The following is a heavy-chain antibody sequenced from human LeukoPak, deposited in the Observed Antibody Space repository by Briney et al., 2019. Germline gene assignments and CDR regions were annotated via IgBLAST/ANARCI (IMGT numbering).Heavy chain of an antibody. D-gene: IGHD6-13*01. V-gene: IGHV1-18*01. CDR2: ISAYNGNT. Sequence: ASVKVSCKASGYTFTSYGISWVRQAPGQGPEWMGWISAYNGNTNYAQKYQARVTMTTDTSTSTAYMELRSLRSDDTAVYYCARVAAAGTSGVDYWGQGTLVTVSS. J-gene: IGHJ4*02. CDR3: ARVAAAGTSGVDY. CDR1: GYTFTSYG.